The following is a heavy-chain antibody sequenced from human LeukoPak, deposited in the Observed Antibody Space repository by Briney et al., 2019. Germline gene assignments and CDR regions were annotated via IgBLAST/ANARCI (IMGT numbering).Heavy chain of an antibody. D-gene: IGHD6-13*01. CDR1: GYSFTNYW. Sequence: GESLKISCKGSGYSFTNYWIGWVRQMPGKGLEWMGIIYPADSDTRYSPSFQGQVTISVDKSISTAYLQWSSLKASDTAMYYCARHVAAQGGYYYMDVWGKGTTVTVSS. V-gene: IGHV5-51*01. CDR2: IYPADSDT. J-gene: IGHJ6*03. CDR3: ARHVAAQGGYYYMDV.